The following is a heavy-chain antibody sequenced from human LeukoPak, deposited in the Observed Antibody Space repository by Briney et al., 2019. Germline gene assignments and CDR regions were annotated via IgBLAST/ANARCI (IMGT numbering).Heavy chain of an antibody. CDR2: ISSNGGST. J-gene: IGHJ4*02. D-gene: IGHD6-19*01. Sequence: GGSLRLSCAASGFTFSNYAMHWVRQAPGKGLEYVSAISSNGGSTYYANSVKDRFTISRDNSKNTLYLQMGSLRVEGMAMYYCARVAGYSSGCLDYWGQGSLVTVSS. V-gene: IGHV3-64*01. CDR3: ARVAGYSSGCLDY. CDR1: GFTFSNYA.